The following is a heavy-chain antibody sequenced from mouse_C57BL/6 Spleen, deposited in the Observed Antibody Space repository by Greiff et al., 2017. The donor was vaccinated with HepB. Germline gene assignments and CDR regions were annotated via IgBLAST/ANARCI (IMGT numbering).Heavy chain of an antibody. D-gene: IGHD2-4*01. CDR3: AREDYDVRAMDY. Sequence: EVMLVESEGGLVQPGSSMKLSCTASGFTFSDYYMAWVRQVPEKGLEWVANINYDGSSTYYLDSLKSRFIISRDNAKNILYLQMSSLKSEDTATYYCAREDYDVRAMDYWGQGTSVTVSS. V-gene: IGHV5-16*01. J-gene: IGHJ4*01. CDR2: INYDGSST. CDR1: GFTFSDYY.